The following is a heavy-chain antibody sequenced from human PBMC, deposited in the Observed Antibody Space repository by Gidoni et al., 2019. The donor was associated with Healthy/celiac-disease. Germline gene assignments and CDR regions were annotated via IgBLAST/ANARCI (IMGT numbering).Heavy chain of an antibody. D-gene: IGHD3-22*01. CDR1: GGTFSSYA. J-gene: IGHJ6*02. Sequence: QVQLVQSGAEVKKPGSSVKVSCKASGGTFSSYAISWVRQAPGQGLEWMGGIIPIFGIANYAQKFQGRVTITADKSTSTAYMELSSLRSEDTAVYYCARDQSGYYSFYYYYGMDVWGQGTTVTVSS. V-gene: IGHV1-69*17. CDR3: ARDQSGYYSFYYYYGMDV. CDR2: IIPIFGIA.